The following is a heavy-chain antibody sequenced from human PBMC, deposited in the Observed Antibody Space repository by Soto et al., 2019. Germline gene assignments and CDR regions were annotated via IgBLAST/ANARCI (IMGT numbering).Heavy chain of an antibody. Sequence: PSENLSLTCAVYGGSFSGYYWSWIRQPPGKGLEWIGEINHSGSTNYNPSLKSRVTISVDTSKNQFSLKLSSVTAADTAVYYCSRDSCSNSCPLVVLGHGIPVTV. CDR2: INHSGST. J-gene: IGHJ6*02. D-gene: IGHD2-2*01. CDR3: SRDSCSNSCPLVV. CDR1: GGSFSGYY. V-gene: IGHV4-34*01.